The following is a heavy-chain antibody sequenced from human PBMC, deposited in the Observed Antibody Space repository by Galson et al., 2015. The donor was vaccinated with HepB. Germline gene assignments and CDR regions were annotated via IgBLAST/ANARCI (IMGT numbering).Heavy chain of an antibody. V-gene: IGHV3-7*01. D-gene: IGHD4-23*01. CDR2: IKQDGSEK. J-gene: IGHJ4*02. CDR3: ARVPSGGQTMDY. CDR1: EFIFSNYW. Sequence: SLRLSCAASEFIFSNYWMSWVRQAPGKGLEWVANIKQDGSEKNYVDSVKGRFTISRDNARNSLYLQMNSLRAEDTALYCCARVPSGGQTMDYWGQGTLVTVSS.